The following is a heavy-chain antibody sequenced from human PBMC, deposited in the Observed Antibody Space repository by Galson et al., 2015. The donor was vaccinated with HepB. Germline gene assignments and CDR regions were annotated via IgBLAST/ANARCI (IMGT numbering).Heavy chain of an antibody. D-gene: IGHD2-2*01. CDR2: IIPIFGTA. CDR1: GGTFSSYA. V-gene: IGHV1-69*06. Sequence: SVKVSCKASGGTFSSYAISWVRQAPGQGLEWMGGIIPIFGTANYAQKFQGRVTITADKSTSTDYMELSSLRSEDTAVYYCARPLGYCSSTSCYFDAFEIWGQGTMVTVSS. CDR3: ARPLGYCSSTSCYFDAFEI. J-gene: IGHJ3*02.